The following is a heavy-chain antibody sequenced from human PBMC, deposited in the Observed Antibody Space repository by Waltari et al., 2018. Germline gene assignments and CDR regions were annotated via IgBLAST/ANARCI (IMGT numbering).Heavy chain of an antibody. CDR3: ASGGYSYGADAFDI. CDR1: GFTFSDFW. CDR2: INSDGSNK. D-gene: IGHD5-18*01. Sequence: EVQLVESGGGLVQPGGSLRLSCAASGFTFSDFWMHWVRQAPGKGLVWVSRINSDGSNKTYADSVKGRFTISRDNAKNTLYLQMNSLRAEDTAVYYCASGGYSYGADAFDIWGQGTMVTVSS. V-gene: IGHV3-74*01. J-gene: IGHJ3*02.